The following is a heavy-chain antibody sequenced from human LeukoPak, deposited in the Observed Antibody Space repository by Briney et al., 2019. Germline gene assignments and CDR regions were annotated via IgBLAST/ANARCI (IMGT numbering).Heavy chain of an antibody. D-gene: IGHD1-14*01. CDR1: GGSISSYY. Sequence: SETLSLTCTVSGGSISSYYWSWIRQPPGKGLEWIGYIYYSGSTNYNPSLKSRVTISVDTSKNQFSLKLSSVTAADTAVYYCARARPPDYYYYYYMDVWGKGTTVTISS. J-gene: IGHJ6*03. V-gene: IGHV4-59*01. CDR3: ARARPPDYYYYYYMDV. CDR2: IYYSGST.